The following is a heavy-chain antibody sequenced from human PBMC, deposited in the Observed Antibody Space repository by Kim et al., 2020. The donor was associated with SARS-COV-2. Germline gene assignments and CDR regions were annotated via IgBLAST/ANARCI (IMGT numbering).Heavy chain of an antibody. Sequence: DGRPKDYAAPVKVRFTLSRDESKDTLYLQMNSLKTEDTAVYYCTAYDSYLEWGQGTLVTVSS. V-gene: IGHV3-15*01. J-gene: IGHJ4*02. CDR2: DGRPK. CDR3: TAYDSYLE. D-gene: IGHD5-12*01.